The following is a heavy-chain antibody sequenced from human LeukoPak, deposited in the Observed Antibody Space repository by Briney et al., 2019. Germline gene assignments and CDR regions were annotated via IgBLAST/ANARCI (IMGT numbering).Heavy chain of an antibody. Sequence: GGSLRLSCAASGFTFSSYEMSWVRQAPGKGLEWISYINTGGNTIDYADSVKGRFTISIDNAKNSLYLQMDSLRAEDTAVYYCARDRPLSTYCGGDCYYKRGDYWGQGTLVTVSS. J-gene: IGHJ4*02. D-gene: IGHD2-21*02. CDR1: GFTFSSYE. V-gene: IGHV3-48*03. CDR3: ARDRPLSTYCGGDCYYKRGDY. CDR2: INTGGNTI.